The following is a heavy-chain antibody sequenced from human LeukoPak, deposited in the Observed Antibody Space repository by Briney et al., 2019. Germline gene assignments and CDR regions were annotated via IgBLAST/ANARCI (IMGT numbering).Heavy chain of an antibody. Sequence: SETLSLTCTVSGGSISGYYYNWIRQPPGKGLEWIGYVYYSWSTNYNPSLKSRVTISLDTSKNQFSLKLSSVTTADTAVYYCARSVVTLYWYFDLWGRGTLVTVS. D-gene: IGHD4-23*01. CDR2: VYYSWST. CDR1: GGSISGYY. V-gene: IGHV4-59*01. J-gene: IGHJ2*01. CDR3: ARSVVTLYWYFDL.